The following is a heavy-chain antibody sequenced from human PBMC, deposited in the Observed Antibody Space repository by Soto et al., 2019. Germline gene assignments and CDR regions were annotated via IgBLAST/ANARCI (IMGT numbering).Heavy chain of an antibody. Sequence: SETLSLTCAVSGGSISSGGYSWSWIRQPPGKGLEWIGYIYYSGSTNYNPSLKSRVTISVDTSKNQFSLKLSSVTAADTAVSYCARRNGPLGYFDYWGQGTLVTVSS. V-gene: IGHV4-61*08. J-gene: IGHJ4*02. D-gene: IGHD2-8*01. CDR3: ARRNGPLGYFDY. CDR1: GGSISSGGYS. CDR2: IYYSGST.